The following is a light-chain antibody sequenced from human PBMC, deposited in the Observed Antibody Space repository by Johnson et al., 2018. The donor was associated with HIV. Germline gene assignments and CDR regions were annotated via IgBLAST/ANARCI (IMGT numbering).Light chain of an antibody. CDR3: GTWDSSLSAL. CDR1: SSNIENYY. CDR2: DNN. Sequence: QSVLTQPPSVSAAPGQKVTISCSGSSSNIENYYVSWYQHHPGTAPKLLIYDNNKRPSGIPDRFSGSKSGTSATLGITGLQTGDEADYYCGTWDSSLSALFGTGTKVTVL. J-gene: IGLJ1*01. V-gene: IGLV1-51*01.